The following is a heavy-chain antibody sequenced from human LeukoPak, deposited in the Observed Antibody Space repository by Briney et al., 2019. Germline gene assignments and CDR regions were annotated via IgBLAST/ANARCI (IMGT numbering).Heavy chain of an antibody. D-gene: IGHD2-2*01. CDR3: ARASRYCSSTSCLFFDY. CDR2: IGTAGDT. Sequence: GGSLRLSCAASGFTFSSFWMYWVRQATGKGLEWVSAIGTAGDTYYPGSVKGRFTISRENAKNSLCLQMNSLRAGDTAVYYCARASRYCSSTSCLFFDYWGQGTLVTVSS. V-gene: IGHV3-13*01. J-gene: IGHJ4*02. CDR1: GFTFSSFW.